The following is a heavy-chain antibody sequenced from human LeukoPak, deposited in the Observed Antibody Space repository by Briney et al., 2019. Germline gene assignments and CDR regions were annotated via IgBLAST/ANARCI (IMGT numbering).Heavy chain of an antibody. J-gene: IGHJ4*02. Sequence: TGGSLRLSCAASGFTFDDYSMHWVRQAPGKGLEWVSVISWDGGSTSYADSVKGRFTISRDNSKNSLYLQMNSLRSEDSALYYCAKDRGGVDYWGQGTLVTVSS. CDR2: ISWDGGST. D-gene: IGHD3-16*01. V-gene: IGHV3-43*01. CDR3: AKDRGGVDY. CDR1: GFTFDDYS.